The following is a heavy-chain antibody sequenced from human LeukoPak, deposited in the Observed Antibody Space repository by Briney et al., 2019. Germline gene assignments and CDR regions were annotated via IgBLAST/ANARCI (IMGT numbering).Heavy chain of an antibody. D-gene: IGHD3-10*01. V-gene: IGHV1-2*02. CDR3: ARDRTLHGSGSYYLDY. CDR1: AYTLTGYY. CDR2: INPNSGGT. J-gene: IGHJ4*02. Sequence: ASVKVSCKASAYTLTGYYMHWVRQAPGQGLEWIGWINPNSGGTNYAQKFQGRVTMTRDTSISTAYMELSRLSSDDTAVYYCARDRTLHGSGSYYLDYWGQGTLVTVSS.